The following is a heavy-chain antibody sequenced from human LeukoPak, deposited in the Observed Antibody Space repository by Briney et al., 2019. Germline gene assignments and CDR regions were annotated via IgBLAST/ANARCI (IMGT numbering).Heavy chain of an antibody. D-gene: IGHD3-10*01. V-gene: IGHV3-48*03. CDR1: GFTFSSYE. J-gene: IGHJ4*02. CDR3: ASIPGYYGSGY. Sequence: GGSLRLSCAASGFTFSSYEMNWARQAPGKGLEWVSYISSSGTTIYYADSVKGRVTISRDNAKNSLYLQMNSLRAEDTAVYYCASIPGYYGSGYWGQGTLVTVSS. CDR2: ISSSGTTI.